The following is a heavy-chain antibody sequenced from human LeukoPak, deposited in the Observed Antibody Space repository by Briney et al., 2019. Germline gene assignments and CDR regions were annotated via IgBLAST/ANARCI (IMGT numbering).Heavy chain of an antibody. Sequence: PGGSLRLSCAASGLTFRSYGMHWVRQAPGKGLEWVATIRYDGSEKYYAEFVTGRFTVSRDNSKNTLCLEVNSVRAEDTAVYYCAKERWDQTGRAPVIWGQGTRVTVSS. CDR1: GLTFRSYG. J-gene: IGHJ4*02. D-gene: IGHD1-14*01. CDR3: AKERWDQTGRAPVI. V-gene: IGHV3-30*02. CDR2: IRYDGSEK.